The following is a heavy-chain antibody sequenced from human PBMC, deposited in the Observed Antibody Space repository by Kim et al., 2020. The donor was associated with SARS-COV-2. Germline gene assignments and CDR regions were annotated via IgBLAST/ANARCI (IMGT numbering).Heavy chain of an antibody. CDR3: ATNLAAAGVV. J-gene: IGHJ4*02. V-gene: IGHV3-66*01. Sequence: DKTYYVEPVKGRLTISRDKSKNTLYLQMSSLRVEDTAGYYCATNLAAAGVVWGQGTLVTVSS. D-gene: IGHD6-13*01. CDR2: DKT.